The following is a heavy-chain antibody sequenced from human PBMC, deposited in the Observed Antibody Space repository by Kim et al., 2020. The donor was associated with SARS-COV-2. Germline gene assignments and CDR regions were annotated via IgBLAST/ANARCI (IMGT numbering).Heavy chain of an antibody. D-gene: IGHD4-4*01. Sequence: GGSLRLSCAASGFTFSSYALSWVRQAPGKGLEWVSGISASGGDTYYADSVQGRFTISRDNSKNALNLEMNSLRAEDTALYDCAKVTTITAPFYDYWGHGT. CDR1: GFTFSSYA. J-gene: IGHJ4*01. V-gene: IGHV3-23*01. CDR2: ISASGGDT. CDR3: AKVTTITAPFYDY.